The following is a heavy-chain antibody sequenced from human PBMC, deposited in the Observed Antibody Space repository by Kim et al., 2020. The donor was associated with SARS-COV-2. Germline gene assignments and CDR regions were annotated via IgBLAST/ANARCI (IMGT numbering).Heavy chain of an antibody. Sequence: VQGRFTISRDNAKTSLYLQMNSLRAEDTALYYCAKDEDDILTGFDAFDIWGQGTMVTVSS. CDR3: AKDEDDILTGFDAFDI. J-gene: IGHJ3*02. D-gene: IGHD3-9*01. V-gene: IGHV3-9*01.